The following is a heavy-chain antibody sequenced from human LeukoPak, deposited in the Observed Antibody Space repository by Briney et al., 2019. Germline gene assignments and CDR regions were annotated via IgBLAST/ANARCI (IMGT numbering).Heavy chain of an antibody. CDR2: IYYSGST. J-gene: IGHJ4*02. Sequence: SETLSLTCTVSGGSISSYYWSWIRQPPGKGLEWIGYIYYSGSTNYNPSLKSRVTILVDTSKNQFSLKLSSVTAADTAVYYCARVGGTNYFDYWGQGTLVTVSS. V-gene: IGHV4-59*01. CDR1: GGSISSYY. D-gene: IGHD1-14*01. CDR3: ARVGGTNYFDY.